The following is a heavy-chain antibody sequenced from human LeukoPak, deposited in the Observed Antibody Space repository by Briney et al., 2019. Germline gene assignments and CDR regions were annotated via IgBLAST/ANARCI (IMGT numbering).Heavy chain of an antibody. CDR2: IAHDGTR. V-gene: IGHV4-4*03. Sequence: PGTLSLTCGFSGGSIDMTNYWSWVRQAPGKGLEWIGEIAHDGTRNYNASLRSRVAMSLDRANNQFSLSLTSVTAADTAVYYCTRENRPFCPFAYWGQGVLVTVSS. J-gene: IGHJ4*02. D-gene: IGHD2/OR15-2a*01. CDR3: TRENRPFCPFAY. CDR1: GGSIDMTNY.